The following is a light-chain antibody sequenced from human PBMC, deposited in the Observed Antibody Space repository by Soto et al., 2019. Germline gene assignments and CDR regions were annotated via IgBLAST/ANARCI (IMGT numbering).Light chain of an antibody. CDR3: HQYNNWPPWT. Sequence: ILMTQSPATLSVSPGERATLSCRASQSVSNNLAWYQQKPGQAPRLIIYDASTRATGIPARFSGSGSVTEFTLTISGLQSEDFAVYYCHQYNNWPPWTFGQGTKVEIK. J-gene: IGKJ1*01. CDR2: DAS. CDR1: QSVSNN. V-gene: IGKV3-15*01.